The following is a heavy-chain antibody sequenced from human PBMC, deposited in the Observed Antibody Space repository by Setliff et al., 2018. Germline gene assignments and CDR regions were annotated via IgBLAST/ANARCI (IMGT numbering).Heavy chain of an antibody. J-gene: IGHJ4*02. CDR1: GGSISGSSYV. CDR2: ISYGGNT. Sequence: PSETLSLTCNVSGGSISGSSYVWAWIRQPPGKGLEWIGSISYGGNTYYNPSLKSRVTFSVDTSKIHFSLKLSSVAAADTAVYYCARGFDVCGGGACYTDGPYYFDYWGLGTLVTVSS. D-gene: IGHD2-21*02. V-gene: IGHV4-39*02. CDR3: ARGFDVCGGGACYTDGPYYFDY.